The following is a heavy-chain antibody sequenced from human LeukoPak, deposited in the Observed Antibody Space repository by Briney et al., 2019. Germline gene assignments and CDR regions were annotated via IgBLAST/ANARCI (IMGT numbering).Heavy chain of an antibody. Sequence: SETLSLTCTVSGGSISSYYWSWIRQPPGKGLEWIGYIYYSGSTNYNPSLNSRVTISVDTSKNQFSLKLSSVTAADTAVYYCARTGYSSSSYYYYYMDVWGKGTTVTVSS. CDR3: ARTGYSSSSYYYYYMDV. CDR1: GGSISSYY. CDR2: IYYSGST. D-gene: IGHD6-13*01. V-gene: IGHV4-59*01. J-gene: IGHJ6*03.